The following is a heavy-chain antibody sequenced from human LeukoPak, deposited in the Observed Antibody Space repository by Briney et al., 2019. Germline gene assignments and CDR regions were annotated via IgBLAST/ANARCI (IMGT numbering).Heavy chain of an antibody. CDR2: INPNSGGT. J-gene: IGHJ4*02. D-gene: IGHD1-26*01. CDR1: GYTFTGYY. CDR3: ATAWPRGGELGPNFDY. Sequence: ASVKVSCKASGYTFTGYYMHWVRQAPGQGLEWMGWINPNSGGTNYAQKFQGRVTMTRDTSISTAYMELSSLRSEDTAVYYCATAWPRGGELGPNFDYWGQGTLVTVSS. V-gene: IGHV1-2*02.